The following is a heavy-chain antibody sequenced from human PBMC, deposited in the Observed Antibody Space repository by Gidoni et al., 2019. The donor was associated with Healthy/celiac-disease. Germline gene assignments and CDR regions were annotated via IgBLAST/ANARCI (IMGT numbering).Heavy chain of an antibody. D-gene: IGHD6-19*01. CDR1: GGSFSGYY. Sequence: QVQLQQWGAGLLMPSETLSLTCAVFGGSFSGYYWSWLRQPPGKGLEWIGEINHSGSTNYNPSLKSRVTISVETSKNQFSLKLSSVTAADTAVYYCARGPGIAVVDRFFSSVWGQGTLVTVSS. CDR3: ARGPGIAVVDRFFSSV. V-gene: IGHV4-34*01. J-gene: IGHJ4*02. CDR2: INHSGST.